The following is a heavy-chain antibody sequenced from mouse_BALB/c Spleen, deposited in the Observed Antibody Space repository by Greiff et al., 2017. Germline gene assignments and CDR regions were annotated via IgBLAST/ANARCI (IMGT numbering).Heavy chain of an antibody. CDR3: ARSEGDYDYYYAMDY. Sequence: VHVKQSGPELVKPGASVKISCKASGYTFTDYNMHWVKQSHGKSLEWIGYIYPYNGGTGYNQKFKSKATLTVDNSSSTAYMELRSLTSEDSAVYYCARSEGDYDYYYAMDYWGQGTSVTVSS. CDR1: GYTFTDYN. CDR2: IYPYNGGT. V-gene: IGHV1S29*02. J-gene: IGHJ4*01. D-gene: IGHD2-4*01.